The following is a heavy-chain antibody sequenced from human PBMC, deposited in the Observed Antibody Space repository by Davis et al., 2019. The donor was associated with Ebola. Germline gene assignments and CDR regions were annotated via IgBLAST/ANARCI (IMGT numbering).Heavy chain of an antibody. CDR1: GYTFTSYY. Sequence: ASVKVSCKASGYTFTSYYMHWVRQAPGQGLEWMGRINPNSGGTNYAQKFQGRVTMTRDTSISTAYMELSRLRSDDTAVYYCARDKRVSYYYGSGYDPWGQGTLVTVSS. D-gene: IGHD3-10*01. V-gene: IGHV1-2*06. J-gene: IGHJ5*02. CDR2: INPNSGGT. CDR3: ARDKRVSYYYGSGYDP.